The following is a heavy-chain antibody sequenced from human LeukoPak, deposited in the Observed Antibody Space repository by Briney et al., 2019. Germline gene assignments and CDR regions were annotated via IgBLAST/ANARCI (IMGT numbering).Heavy chain of an antibody. V-gene: IGHV4-34*01. J-gene: IGHJ4*02. CDR3: ARAGRLGWLARL. Sequence: SETLSLTCAVYGGSFSGYYWSWIRQPPGKGLEWIGEINHSGSTNYNPSLKSRVTISVDTSKNQFSLKLSSVTAADTAVYYCARAGRLGWLARLWGRGTLVTVSS. CDR2: INHSGST. D-gene: IGHD6-19*01. CDR1: GGSFSGYY.